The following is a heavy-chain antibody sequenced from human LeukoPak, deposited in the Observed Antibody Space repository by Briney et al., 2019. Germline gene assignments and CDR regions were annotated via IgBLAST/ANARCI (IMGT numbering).Heavy chain of an antibody. CDR3: AKDRAYSSSWYNY. D-gene: IGHD6-13*01. V-gene: IGHV3-23*01. Sequence: PGGSLRLSCAASGFTFSSYAMSWVRQAPGKGLEWVSAISGSGGNTYYADSVKGRFTISRDNSKNTLYPQMNSLRAEDTAVYYCAKDRAYSSSWYNYWGQGTLVTVSS. J-gene: IGHJ4*02. CDR1: GFTFSSYA. CDR2: ISGSGGNT.